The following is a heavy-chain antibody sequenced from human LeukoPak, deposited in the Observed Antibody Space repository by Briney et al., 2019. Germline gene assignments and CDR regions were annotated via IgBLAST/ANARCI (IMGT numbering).Heavy chain of an antibody. CDR1: RLTFSTYW. Sequence: GGSLRPSCAASRLTFSTYWMHWVRQAPGKGLVWVSRIKSDGGTNYADSVKGRFTISRDNAKKTVSLQMNSLRPEDTGVYYCARAPSEIGGYYPEYFRHWGQGTLVTVSS. CDR2: IKSDGGT. D-gene: IGHD3-22*01. V-gene: IGHV3-74*01. J-gene: IGHJ1*01. CDR3: ARAPSEIGGYYPEYFRH.